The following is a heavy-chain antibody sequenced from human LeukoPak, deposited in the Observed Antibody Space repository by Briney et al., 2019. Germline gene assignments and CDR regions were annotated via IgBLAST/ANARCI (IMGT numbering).Heavy chain of an antibody. Sequence: ASVKVSCKASGYTFTGYYLYWVRQAPGQNLEWVGWINPNTGVTKYAQRFQARVYLTRDTSSSTTKMQLNSLPSDDTAIYYCARVRPRIDGSGTYSLRHYYLDYWGQGTLVTVSS. CDR2: INPNTGVT. D-gene: IGHD3-10*01. CDR3: ARVRPRIDGSGTYSLRHYYLDY. J-gene: IGHJ4*02. CDR1: GYTFTGYY. V-gene: IGHV1-2*02.